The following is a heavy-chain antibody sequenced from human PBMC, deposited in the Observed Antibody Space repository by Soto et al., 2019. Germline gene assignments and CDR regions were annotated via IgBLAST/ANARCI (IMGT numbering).Heavy chain of an antibody. Sequence: SVKVSCKASGGTFSSYAISWVRQAPGQGLEWMGEIIPIFGTANYAQKFQGRVTITADESTSTAYIEMSSLGSDDTAMYYCARVPNPPLLLGGRNYCDWFDSWGQGSLVTVSS. CDR3: ARVPNPPLLLGGRNYCDWFDS. CDR2: IIPIFGTA. V-gene: IGHV1-69*13. CDR1: GGTFSSYA. J-gene: IGHJ5*01. D-gene: IGHD1-7*01.